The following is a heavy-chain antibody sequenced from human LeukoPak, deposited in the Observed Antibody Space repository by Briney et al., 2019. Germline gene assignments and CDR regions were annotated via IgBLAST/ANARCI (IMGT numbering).Heavy chain of an antibody. V-gene: IGHV3-20*04. D-gene: IGHD6-13*01. Sequence: GGSLRLSCAASGFTFDDYCMSWVRQAPGKGVEWVSGINWNGGSTGYADSVKGGFTISRDNAKNSLYLQMNSLRAEDTALYYCARLYVSGSWYRGYYFDSWGPGTLVTVSS. CDR2: INWNGGST. CDR3: ARLYVSGSWYRGYYFDS. J-gene: IGHJ4*02. CDR1: GFTFDDYC.